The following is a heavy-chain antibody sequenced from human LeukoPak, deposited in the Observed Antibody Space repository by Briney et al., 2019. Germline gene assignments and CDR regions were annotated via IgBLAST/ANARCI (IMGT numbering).Heavy chain of an antibody. CDR3: ARAAHYYDSSGYNPSGWAFDI. Sequence: ASVKVSCKASGYTFTDYYIHWVRQAPGQGLEWMGGIIPIFGTANYAQKFQGRVTITADESTSTAYMELSSLRSEDTAVYYCARAAHYYDSSGYNPSGWAFDIWGQGTMVTVSS. CDR1: GYTFTDYY. CDR2: IIPIFGTA. V-gene: IGHV1-69*13. J-gene: IGHJ3*02. D-gene: IGHD3-22*01.